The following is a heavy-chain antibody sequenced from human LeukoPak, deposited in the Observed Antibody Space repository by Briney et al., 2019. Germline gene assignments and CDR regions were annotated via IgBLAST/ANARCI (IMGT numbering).Heavy chain of an antibody. D-gene: IGHD5-24*01. V-gene: IGHV3-53*01. Sequence: GGSLRLSCAASGFTVSSNYMSWVRQAPGKGLEWVSVIYSGGSTYYADSVKGRFTISRDNSKNTLYLQMNSLRAEDTAVYYCASFRGDGYNYLDYWGQGTLVTASS. CDR3: ASFRGDGYNYLDY. J-gene: IGHJ4*02. CDR2: IYSGGST. CDR1: GFTVSSNY.